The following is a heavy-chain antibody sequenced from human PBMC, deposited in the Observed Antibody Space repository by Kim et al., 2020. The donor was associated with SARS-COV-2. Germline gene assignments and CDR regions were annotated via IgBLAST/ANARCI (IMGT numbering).Heavy chain of an antibody. Sequence: GGSLRLSCAASGFRFDAYSMAWVRQAPGKGLEWVSSINSGSNDIYYADSVKGRFTISRDNAQNSVFLQMHSLRPEDTALYYCARYGAFLTNDASDVWGQGTMVTVSS. J-gene: IGHJ3*01. V-gene: IGHV3-21*01. CDR3: ARYGAFLTNDASDV. CDR2: INSGSNDI. D-gene: IGHD3-9*01. CDR1: GFRFDAYS.